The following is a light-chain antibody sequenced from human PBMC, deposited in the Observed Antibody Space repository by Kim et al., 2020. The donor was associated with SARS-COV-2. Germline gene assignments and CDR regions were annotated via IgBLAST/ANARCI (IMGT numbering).Light chain of an antibody. Sequence: DIQMTQSPSSLSASVGDRVTITCRASQSISSYLNWYQQKPGKGPKLLIYGTSSLQSGVPSRFGGSGSLTDFTLTISSLQPEDFATYYCQQSYSTPLTFGVGTKLEI. CDR3: QQSYSTPLT. J-gene: IGKJ4*01. CDR1: QSISSY. CDR2: GTS. V-gene: IGKV1-39*01.